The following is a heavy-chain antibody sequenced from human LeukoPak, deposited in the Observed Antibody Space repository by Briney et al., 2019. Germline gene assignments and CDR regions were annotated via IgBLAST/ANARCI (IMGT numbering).Heavy chain of an antibody. CDR3: AKDGRDYGDYVDH. CDR1: GFTFSSYG. CDR2: ISYDGSNK. Sequence: PGRSLRLSCAASGFTFSSYGMHWVRQAPGKGLEWVAVISYDGSNKYYADSVKGRFTISRDNSKNTLYLQMSSLRAEDTAVYYCAKDGRDYGDYVDHWGQGTLVTVSS. J-gene: IGHJ4*02. V-gene: IGHV3-30*18. D-gene: IGHD4-17*01.